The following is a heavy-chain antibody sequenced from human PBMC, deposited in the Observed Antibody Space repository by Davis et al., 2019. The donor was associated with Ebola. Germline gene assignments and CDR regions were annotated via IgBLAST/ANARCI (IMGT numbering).Heavy chain of an antibody. Sequence: ASVKVSCKASVYTFTRYAMHWVRQAPGQRLEWMGWINAGNGNTKYSQKFQGRVTMTRDTSTSTVYMELSSLRSEDTAVYYCARGWYSSGWRPAFDIWGQGTMVTVSS. J-gene: IGHJ3*02. CDR3: ARGWYSSGWRPAFDI. CDR1: VYTFTRYA. CDR2: INAGNGNT. V-gene: IGHV1-3*01. D-gene: IGHD6-19*01.